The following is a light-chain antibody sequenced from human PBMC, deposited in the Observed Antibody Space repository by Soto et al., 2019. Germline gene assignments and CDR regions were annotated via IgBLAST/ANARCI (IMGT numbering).Light chain of an antibody. J-gene: IGKJ5*01. CDR1: QSVSSY. CDR3: QQRSNWPLIT. V-gene: IGKV3-11*01. CDR2: DAS. Sequence: EIVMTQSRATLSVSPGGRGTLPCXASQSVSSYLAWYQQKPGQAPRLXXYDASNRATGIPARFSGSGSGTDFTPTISSLEPEDFAVYYCQQRSNWPLITFGQGTRLEIK.